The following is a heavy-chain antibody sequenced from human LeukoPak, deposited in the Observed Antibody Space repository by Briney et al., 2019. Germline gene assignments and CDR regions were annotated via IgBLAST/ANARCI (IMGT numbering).Heavy chain of an antibody. CDR2: IYYSGST. J-gene: IGHJ4*02. CDR1: VGSISSGDYY. D-gene: IGHD1-26*01. V-gene: IGHV4-30-4*08. CDR3: ALQSIVGATSFDY. Sequence: SETLSLTCTVSVGSISSGDYYWSWIRQPPGKGLEWIGYIYYSGSTYYNPSLKSRVTISVDTSKNQFSLKLSSVTAADTAVYYCALQSIVGATSFDYWGQGTLVTVSS.